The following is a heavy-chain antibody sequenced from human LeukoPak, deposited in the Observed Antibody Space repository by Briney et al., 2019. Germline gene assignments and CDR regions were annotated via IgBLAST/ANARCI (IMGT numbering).Heavy chain of an antibody. CDR3: ASPGPMVRGAIDYYGMDV. J-gene: IGHJ6*02. CDR2: IIPIFGTA. V-gene: IGHV1-69*13. Sequence: ASVTVSCKASGGTFSSYAISWVRQAPGQGLEWMGGIIPIFGTANYAQKFQGRVTITADESTSTAYMELSSLRSEDTAVYYCASPGPMVRGAIDYYGMDVWGQGTTVTVSS. D-gene: IGHD3-10*01. CDR1: GGTFSSYA.